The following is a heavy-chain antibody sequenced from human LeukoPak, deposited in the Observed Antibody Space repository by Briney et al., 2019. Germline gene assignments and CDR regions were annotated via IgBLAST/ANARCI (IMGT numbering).Heavy chain of an antibody. CDR3: TASGGSSGFDY. CDR1: GFTCTNAW. CDR2: IKSKTDGATT. V-gene: IGHV3-15*01. D-gene: IGHD1-26*01. J-gene: IGHJ4*01. Sequence: GGSLRLSCAASGFTCTNAWMTWVRQAPGKGLEWVGRIKSKTDGATTDYAAPVKGRFTISRDDSKNTLYLQMNSLKTEDTAVYYCTASGGSSGFDYWGHGTLVTVSS.